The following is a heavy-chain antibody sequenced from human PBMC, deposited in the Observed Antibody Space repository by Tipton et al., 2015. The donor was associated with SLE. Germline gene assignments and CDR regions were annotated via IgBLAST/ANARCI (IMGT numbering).Heavy chain of an antibody. CDR2: INHSGST. Sequence: TLSLTCAVYGGSFSGYYWSWIRQPPGKGLEWIGEINHSGSTSYNPSLKSRVTISVDTSKNQFSLKLSSVTAADTAVYYCARDLDGYNYGDYWGQGILVTVSS. V-gene: IGHV4-34*01. D-gene: IGHD5-24*01. CDR1: GGSFSGYY. J-gene: IGHJ4*02. CDR3: ARDLDGYNYGDY.